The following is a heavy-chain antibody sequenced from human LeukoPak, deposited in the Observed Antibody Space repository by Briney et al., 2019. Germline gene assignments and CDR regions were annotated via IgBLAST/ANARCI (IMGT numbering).Heavy chain of an antibody. CDR3: ARGVVVAATFDY. CDR2: IYYSGST. V-gene: IGHV4-59*01. D-gene: IGHD2-15*01. Sequence: SETLSLTCTVSGESISGFYWTWIRQPPGKGLEWIGYIYYSGSTNYNPSLKSRVTISVDTSKNQFSLKLSSVTAADTAVYYCARGVVVAATFDYWGQGTLVTVSS. CDR1: GESISGFY. J-gene: IGHJ4*02.